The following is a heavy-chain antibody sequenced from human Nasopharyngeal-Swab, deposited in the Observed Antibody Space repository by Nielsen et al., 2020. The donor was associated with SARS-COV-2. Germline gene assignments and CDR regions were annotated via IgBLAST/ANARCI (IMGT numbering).Heavy chain of an antibody. CDR1: GFAFDDYA. CDR3: TKDVGIAVAGSGYDS. CDR2: ISWNSATT. V-gene: IGHV3-9*01. D-gene: IGHD6-19*01. J-gene: IGHJ4*02. Sequence: SLKISCEASGFAFDDYAMHWVRQGPGRGLEWVSGISWNSATTGYADSLKGRFTISRDNAKNSLYLQMNSLRPEDTAFYYCTKDVGIAVAGSGYDSWGQGTLVTVSS.